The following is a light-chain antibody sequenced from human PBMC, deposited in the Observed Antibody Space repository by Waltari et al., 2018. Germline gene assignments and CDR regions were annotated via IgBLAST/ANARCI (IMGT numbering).Light chain of an antibody. V-gene: IGKV1-27*01. CDR1: QAINTY. CDR2: AAS. Sequence: DIQMTQSPSSLSASVGARVTITCRASQAINTYLAWYQPKSGKPPKLLIFAASTLQPGVPSRFSGSASGTDFTLTISSLQPEDVATYYCQKYNSDPYTFGQGTKLEL. J-gene: IGKJ2*01. CDR3: QKYNSDPYT.